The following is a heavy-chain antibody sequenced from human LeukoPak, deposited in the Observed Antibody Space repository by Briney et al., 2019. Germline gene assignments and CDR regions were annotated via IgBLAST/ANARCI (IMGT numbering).Heavy chain of an antibody. Sequence: GESLKISCKGSGYSFTSYWIGWVRQMPGKGLEWMGIIYPGDSDTRYSPSFQGQVTISADKSTSTAYLQWSSLKASDTAMYYCARQYQLLQSSYYFDYWGQGTLVTVSS. D-gene: IGHD2-2*01. CDR2: IYPGDSDT. V-gene: IGHV5-51*01. CDR1: GYSFTSYW. J-gene: IGHJ4*02. CDR3: ARQYQLLQSSYYFDY.